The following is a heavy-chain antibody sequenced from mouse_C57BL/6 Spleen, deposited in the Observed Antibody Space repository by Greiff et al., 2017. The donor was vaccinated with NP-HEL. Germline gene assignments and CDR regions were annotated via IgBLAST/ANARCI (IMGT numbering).Heavy chain of an antibody. J-gene: IGHJ3*01. Sequence: QVQLKQSGPELVKPGASVKISCKASGYAFSSSWMNWVKQRPGKGLEWIGRIYPGDGDTNYNGKFKGKATLTADKSSSTAYMQLSSLTSEDSAVYCCARDYYGSSARFAYWGQGTLVTVSA. CDR1: GYAFSSSW. V-gene: IGHV1-82*01. D-gene: IGHD1-1*01. CDR3: ARDYYGSSARFAY. CDR2: IYPGDGDT.